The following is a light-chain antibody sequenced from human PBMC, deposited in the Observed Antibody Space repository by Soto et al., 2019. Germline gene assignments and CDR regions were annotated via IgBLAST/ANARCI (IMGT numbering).Light chain of an antibody. J-gene: IGKJ4*01. Sequence: DIQLTQSPSFLSASVGDRVTITCRASQGISSYLAWYQQKPGKAPKLLIYAASTLPSGVPSRFSGSGSGTEFTLTISSLQPEDFAAYYCQHLNSYPSLTFGGGTQVEIK. V-gene: IGKV1-9*01. CDR1: QGISSY. CDR2: AAS. CDR3: QHLNSYPSLT.